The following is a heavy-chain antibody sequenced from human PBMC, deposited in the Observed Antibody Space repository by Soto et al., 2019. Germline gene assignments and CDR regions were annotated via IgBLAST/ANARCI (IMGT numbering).Heavy chain of an antibody. J-gene: IGHJ4*02. CDR3: AVGLGDPYFDY. CDR2: IYYSGST. CDR1: GYSISSSNW. D-gene: IGHD3-3*01. Sequence: QVQLQESGPGLVKPSDTLSLTCAVSGYSISSSNWWGWIRQPPGKGLEWIGYIYYSGSTYYNPSLKSRVTLSVDTSKSQFSLKLSSVTAVDTAVYYCAVGLGDPYFDYWGQGTLVTVSS. V-gene: IGHV4-28*01.